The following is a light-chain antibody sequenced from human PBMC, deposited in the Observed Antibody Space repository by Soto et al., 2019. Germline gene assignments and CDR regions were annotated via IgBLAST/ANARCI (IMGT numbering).Light chain of an antibody. J-gene: IGLJ2*01. Sequence: QPVLTQPPSVSGAPGQRVTVSCTGSSSNIGEGYDVHWYQKLPGTAPKLLIYGNTNRPSGVPERFSGSKSGASASLAITGLQAEDEAEYYCQSYDSSLSGVVFGGGTKVTVL. CDR2: GNT. CDR1: SSNIGEGYD. V-gene: IGLV1-40*01. CDR3: QSYDSSLSGVV.